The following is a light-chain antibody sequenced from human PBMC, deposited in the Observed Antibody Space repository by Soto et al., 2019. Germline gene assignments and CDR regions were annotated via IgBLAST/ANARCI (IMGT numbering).Light chain of an antibody. J-gene: IGLJ3*02. V-gene: IGLV2-8*01. CDR2: EVS. CDR1: SSDVGGYKY. CDR3: SSYAGRNTWV. Sequence: QSALTQPPSASGSPGQSVTISCTGTSSDVGGYKYVSWYQRHPGKAPKLMIFEVSRRPSGVPDRFSGSKSGNTASLTVSGLQAEDEADYYCSSYAGRNTWVFGGGTKLTVL.